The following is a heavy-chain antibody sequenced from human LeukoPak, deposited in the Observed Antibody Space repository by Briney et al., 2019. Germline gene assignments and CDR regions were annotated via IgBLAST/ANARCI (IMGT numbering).Heavy chain of an antibody. J-gene: IGHJ4*02. CDR3: AREGQQLVVYYFDY. V-gene: IGHV1-69*05. CDR1: GGTFSSYA. CDR2: IIPIFGTA. D-gene: IGHD6-13*01. Sequence: ASVKVSCKASGGTFSSYAISWVRQAPGQGLEWMGRIIPIFGTANYAQKFQGRVTITTDEFTSTAYMELSSLRSEDTAVYYCAREGQQLVVYYFDYWGQRTLVTVSS.